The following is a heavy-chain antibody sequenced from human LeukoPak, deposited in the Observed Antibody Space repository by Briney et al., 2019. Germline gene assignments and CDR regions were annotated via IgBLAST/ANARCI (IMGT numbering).Heavy chain of an antibody. CDR3: ARGADYGILTGYYPEYYYYYYMDV. D-gene: IGHD3-9*01. CDR1: GGSISSYY. Sequence: SETLSLTCTVSGGSISSYYWSWIRQPPGKGLEWIGCIYYSGSTNYNPSLKSRVTISVDTSKNQFSLKLSSVTAADTAVYYCARGADYGILTGYYPEYYYYYYMDVWGKGTTVTVSS. J-gene: IGHJ6*03. CDR2: IYYSGST. V-gene: IGHV4-59*01.